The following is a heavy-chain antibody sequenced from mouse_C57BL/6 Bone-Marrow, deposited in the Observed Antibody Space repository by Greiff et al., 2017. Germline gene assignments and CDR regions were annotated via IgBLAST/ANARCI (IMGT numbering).Heavy chain of an antibody. D-gene: IGHD2-2*01. V-gene: IGHV14-3*01. CDR1: GFNIKNTY. CDR2: IDPANGNT. J-gene: IGHJ3*01. CDR3: ARSGLLWFPWFAY. Sequence: VHVKQSVAELVRPGASVKLSCTASGFNIKNTYMHWVKQRPEQGLEWIGRIDPANGNTKYAPKFQGKATITADTSSNTAYLQLSSLTSEDTAIYYCARSGLLWFPWFAYWGQGTLVTVSA.